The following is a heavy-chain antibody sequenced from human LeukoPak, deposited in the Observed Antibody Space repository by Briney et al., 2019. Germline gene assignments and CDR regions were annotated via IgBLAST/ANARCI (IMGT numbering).Heavy chain of an antibody. V-gene: IGHV3-23*01. CDR2: ISVTGDNT. CDR1: GFPFSKFE. CDR3: VKGGWLDY. Sequence: GSLRLSCAASGFPFSKFEMSWARQAPGKGLEWVSFISVTGDNTHYADSVKGRFTISRDNSKNTLYLQMNSLRDEDTAVYYCVKGGWLDYWGQGTPVTVSS. D-gene: IGHD6-19*01. J-gene: IGHJ4*02.